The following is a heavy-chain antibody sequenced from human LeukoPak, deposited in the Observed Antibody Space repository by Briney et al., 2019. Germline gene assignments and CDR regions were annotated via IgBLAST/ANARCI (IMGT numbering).Heavy chain of an antibody. Sequence: GGSLRLSCEASGFTVSSNYMSWVRQAPGTGLEWVSVIYSGGSTYYADSVKGRFTISRDNSKNTLYLQMNSLRAEDTAVYYCARSTLWFGADYWGQGTLVTVSS. CDR2: IYSGGST. CDR3: ARSTLWFGADY. J-gene: IGHJ4*02. V-gene: IGHV3-53*01. D-gene: IGHD3-10*01. CDR1: GFTVSSNY.